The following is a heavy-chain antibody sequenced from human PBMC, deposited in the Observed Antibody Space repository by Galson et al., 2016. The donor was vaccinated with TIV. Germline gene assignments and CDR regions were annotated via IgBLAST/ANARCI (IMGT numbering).Heavy chain of an antibody. CDR2: VYPLDSEA. CDR1: GYSFTSYR. Sequence: QSGAEVKKPGESLKISCKASGYSFTSYRIGWVRQMPGKGLGWIGIVYPLDSEAKYNPSFQGQVTISADKSISAAYLQWRSLKASDTAMYYCARLPGYCANGVCFGGYSDGLDVWGQGTTVTVSS. D-gene: IGHD2-8*01. J-gene: IGHJ6*02. CDR3: ARLPGYCANGVCFGGYSDGLDV. V-gene: IGHV5-51*03.